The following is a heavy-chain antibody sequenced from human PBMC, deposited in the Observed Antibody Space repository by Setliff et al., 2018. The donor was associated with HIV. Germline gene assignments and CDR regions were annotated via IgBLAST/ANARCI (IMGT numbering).Heavy chain of an antibody. Sequence: ASVKVSCKASGYTLTSYGISWVRQAPGQGLEWMGWISAYNGNTNYAQKVQGRVTMTTDTSTSTAYMELRSLRSDDTAVYYCARDRGVYCRSANCYSPVDAFDIWGQGTMVTVSS. V-gene: IGHV1-18*01. CDR2: ISAYNGNT. J-gene: IGHJ3*02. CDR1: GYTLTSYG. D-gene: IGHD2-2*01. CDR3: ARDRGVYCRSANCYSPVDAFDI.